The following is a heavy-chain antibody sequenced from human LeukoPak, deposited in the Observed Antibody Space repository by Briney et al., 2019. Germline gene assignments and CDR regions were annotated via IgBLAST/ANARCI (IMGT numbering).Heavy chain of an antibody. Sequence: SETLSLTCAVYGGSFSGYYWSWIRQPPGKGLEWIGEINHSGSTNYNPSLKSRVTISVDTSKNRFSLKLSSVTAADTAVYYCARGRVRGVIPSHLRYFDLWGRGTLVTVSS. J-gene: IGHJ2*01. CDR3: ARGRVRGVIPSHLRYFDL. CDR1: GGSFSGYY. V-gene: IGHV4-34*01. CDR2: INHSGST. D-gene: IGHD3-10*01.